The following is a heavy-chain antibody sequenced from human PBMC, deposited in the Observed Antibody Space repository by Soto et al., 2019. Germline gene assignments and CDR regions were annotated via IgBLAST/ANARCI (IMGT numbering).Heavy chain of an antibody. CDR3: VKFARGYIYG. Sequence: GGSLRLSCSASGFTFSSYSMHWVRQAPGKGLEYVSAISSDGSSTYYADSVKGRFISSRDNSKNTLYLQMSSLKTEDTAVYYCVKFARGYIYGWGQGTLVTVSS. CDR2: ISSDGSST. J-gene: IGHJ4*02. V-gene: IGHV3-64D*08. D-gene: IGHD5-18*01. CDR1: GFTFSSYS.